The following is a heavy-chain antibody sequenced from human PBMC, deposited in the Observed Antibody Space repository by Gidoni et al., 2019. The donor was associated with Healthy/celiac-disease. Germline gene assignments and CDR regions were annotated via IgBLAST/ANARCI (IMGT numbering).Heavy chain of an antibody. J-gene: IGHJ6*02. CDR2: INPSGGST. CDR3: ARAASGKGGYYYYGMDV. V-gene: IGHV1-46*01. CDR1: GYTFTSYY. Sequence: QVQLVQSGAEVKKPGASVKVSCRASGYTFTSYYMHWVRQAPGQGLEWMGIINPSGGSTSYAQKFQGRVTMTRDTSTSTVYMELSSLRSEDTAVYYCARAASGKGGYYYYGMDVWGQGTTVTVSS. D-gene: IGHD6-19*01.